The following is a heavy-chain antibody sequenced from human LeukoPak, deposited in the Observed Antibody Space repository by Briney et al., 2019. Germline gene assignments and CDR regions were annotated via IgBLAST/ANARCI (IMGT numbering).Heavy chain of an antibody. D-gene: IGHD5-24*01. CDR1: GYTFTGYY. CDR3: ARGGVTEMATIRIDY. V-gene: IGHV1-2*02. J-gene: IGHJ4*02. CDR2: INPNSGGT. Sequence: ASVKVSCKASGYTFTGYYMHWVRQAPGQGLEWMGWINPNSGGTNYAQKFQGRVTMTRDTSISTAYMELSRLRSDDTAVYYCARGGVTEMATIRIDYWGQGTLVTVSS.